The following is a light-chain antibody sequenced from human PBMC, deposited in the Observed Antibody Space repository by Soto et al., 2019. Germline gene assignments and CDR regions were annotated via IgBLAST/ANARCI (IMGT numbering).Light chain of an antibody. CDR1: QSVSSSD. J-gene: IGKJ1*01. Sequence: EIVLTQSPATLSLSPGERATLSCRASQSVSSSDLAWYQQKPGQAPRLLIYGASSRATGIPDRFSGSGSGTDFTLTISRLEPEDFAVYYCQQYDSSPKTFGQGTKVEIK. CDR2: GAS. V-gene: IGKV3-20*01. CDR3: QQYDSSPKT.